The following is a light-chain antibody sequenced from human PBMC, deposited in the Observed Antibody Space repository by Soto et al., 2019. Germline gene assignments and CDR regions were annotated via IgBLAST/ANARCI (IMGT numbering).Light chain of an antibody. J-gene: IGKJ1*01. CDR3: QQTYDNPRT. CDR1: QNIDTY. Sequence: DIQVTQSPSSLSASVGHRITITCRTSQNIDTYLYWYQQNPGKVSKLLISAASRLQSGVTSRFSGSGSGTDFTLTITYLQAEYFATYYCQQTYDNPRTFGKGTKV. CDR2: AAS. V-gene: IGKV1-39*01.